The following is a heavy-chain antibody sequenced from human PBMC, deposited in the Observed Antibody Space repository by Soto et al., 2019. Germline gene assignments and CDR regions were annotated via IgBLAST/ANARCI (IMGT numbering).Heavy chain of an antibody. CDR1: GFTFSSYW. CDR2: IKQDGSAK. CDR3: VGAPREDTGYEYYFDY. J-gene: IGHJ4*02. Sequence: EVQLVESGGGLVQPGGSLRLSCAGSGFTFSSYWMSWVRQTPDKGLEWVAKIKQDGSAKYYVDSVKGRFTISRDNARNSLSLQMDSLRAEDTAVYDCVGAPREDTGYEYYFDYWGQGTLVTVSS. V-gene: IGHV3-7*01. D-gene: IGHD5-12*01.